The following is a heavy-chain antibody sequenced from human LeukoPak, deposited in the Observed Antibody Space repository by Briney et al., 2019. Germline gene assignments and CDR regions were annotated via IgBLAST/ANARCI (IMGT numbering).Heavy chain of an antibody. Sequence: SETLSLTCAVYGGSFSGYYWSWIRQPPGKGLEWIGEINHSGSTNYNLSLKSRVTISVDTSKNQFSLKLSSVTAADTAVYYCARADYGGNLFDYWGQGTLVTVSS. J-gene: IGHJ4*02. CDR1: GGSFSGYY. V-gene: IGHV4-34*01. CDR2: INHSGST. D-gene: IGHD4-23*01. CDR3: ARADYGGNLFDY.